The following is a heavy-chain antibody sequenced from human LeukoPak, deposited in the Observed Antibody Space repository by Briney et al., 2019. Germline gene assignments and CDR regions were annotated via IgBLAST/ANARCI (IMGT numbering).Heavy chain of an antibody. V-gene: IGHV4-34*01. Sequence: PSETLSLTCAVYGGSFSGYYWSWIRQPPGKGLEWIGEINHSGSTNYNPSLKSRVTISVDTSKNQFSLKLSSVTAADTAVYYCARGLRTTAAGNNWFDPWGQGTLVTVSS. CDR3: ARGLRTTAAGNNWFDP. D-gene: IGHD6-13*01. J-gene: IGHJ5*02. CDR1: GGSFSGYY. CDR2: INHSGST.